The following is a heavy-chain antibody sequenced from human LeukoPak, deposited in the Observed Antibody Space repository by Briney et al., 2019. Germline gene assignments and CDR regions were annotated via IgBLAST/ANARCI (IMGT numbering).Heavy chain of an antibody. CDR2: IYYSGST. V-gene: IGHV4-39*01. Sequence: NPSETLSLTCAVSGGSISSSSYYWGWIRQPPGKGLEWIGSIYYSGSTYYNPSLKSRVTISVDTSKNQFSLKLSSVTAADTAVYYCATQQWLVHRYFDYWGQGTLVTVSS. CDR3: ATQQWLVHRYFDY. J-gene: IGHJ4*02. D-gene: IGHD6-19*01. CDR1: GGSISSSSYY.